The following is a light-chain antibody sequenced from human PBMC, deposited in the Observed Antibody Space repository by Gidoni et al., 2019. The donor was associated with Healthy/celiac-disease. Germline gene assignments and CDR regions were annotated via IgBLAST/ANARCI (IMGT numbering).Light chain of an antibody. Sequence: DMQMTKLPASLSSSVGDRVTITCRASQSISSYLTWYQQKPGQAPKLLIYAASSLQSGVPSRFSGSGSGTDFTLTISSLQSEDFAIYYCQQSYSTPRPFGQGTKVEIK. V-gene: IGKV1-39*01. CDR1: QSISSY. CDR2: AAS. J-gene: IGKJ1*01. CDR3: QQSYSTPRP.